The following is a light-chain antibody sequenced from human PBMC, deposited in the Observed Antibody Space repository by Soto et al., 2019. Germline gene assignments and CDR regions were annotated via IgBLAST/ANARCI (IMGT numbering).Light chain of an antibody. CDR2: DAS. CDR3: QQRSNWPLT. Sequence: EIVLTQSPATLSLSPGERATLSCRAGQSVSTFLAWYQQKPGQAPRLLIYDASKRATGIPIRFSGSGSGTDVTLTISSLEPEDFAVYYCQQRSNWPLTFGGGTKVGIK. V-gene: IGKV3-11*01. CDR1: QSVSTF. J-gene: IGKJ4*01.